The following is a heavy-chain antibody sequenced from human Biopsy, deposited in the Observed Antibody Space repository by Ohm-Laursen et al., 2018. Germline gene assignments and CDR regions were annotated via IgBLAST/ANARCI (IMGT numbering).Heavy chain of an antibody. CDR3: ARHSLDDFWSGAHYYFDY. CDR1: GGSISSRNHY. Sequence: TLSLTCSVSGGSISSRNHYWGWPRQPPGKGLEWIGHVYYSGSMFYNSSLESRVTVSVDTSKNQFHLRLTSMSASDTAVYYCARHSLDDFWSGAHYYFDYWGLGTLVTVSS. J-gene: IGHJ4*02. D-gene: IGHD3-3*01. V-gene: IGHV4-39*01. CDR2: VYYSGSM.